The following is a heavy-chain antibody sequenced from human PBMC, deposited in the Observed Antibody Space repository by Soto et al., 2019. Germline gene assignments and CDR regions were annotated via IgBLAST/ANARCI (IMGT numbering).Heavy chain of an antibody. J-gene: IGHJ4*02. V-gene: IGHV3-30-3*01. Sequence: GGSLRLSCAASGFTFSTYALHWVRQAPGKGLEWVAIISYDGSNKYYADSVKGRFSISRDNSKNTLFLQMNSLRAEDTAVYYCAKVFEHTSSSGGFDWGQGTLVTVSS. D-gene: IGHD6-6*01. CDR1: GFTFSTYA. CDR2: ISYDGSNK. CDR3: AKVFEHTSSSGGFD.